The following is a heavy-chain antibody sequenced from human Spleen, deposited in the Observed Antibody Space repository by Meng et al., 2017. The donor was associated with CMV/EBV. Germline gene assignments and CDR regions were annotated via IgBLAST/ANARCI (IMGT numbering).Heavy chain of an antibody. D-gene: IGHD5-18*01. J-gene: IGHJ4*02. CDR3: ATHPQLSFFGY. Sequence: CAASGFTFNNYALSWVRQAPGKGLEWVSTISGSGDKTYYADSVKGRFTISRDNSKNTLYLQLNSLRVEDTAVYHCATHPQLSFFGYWGQGTLVTVSS. V-gene: IGHV3-23*01. CDR2: ISGSGDKT. CDR1: GFTFNNYA.